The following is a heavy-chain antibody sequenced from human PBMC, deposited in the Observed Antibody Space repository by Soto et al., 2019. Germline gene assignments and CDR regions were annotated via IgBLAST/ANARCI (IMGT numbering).Heavy chain of an antibody. D-gene: IGHD5-18*01. CDR1: GGSISSSSYY. CDR2: IYYSGST. J-gene: IGHJ4*02. V-gene: IGHV4-39*01. CDR3: ASPKSGYSYGYPFDY. Sequence: SETLSLTCTVSGGSISSSSYYWGWIRKPPGKGLEWIGSIYYSGSTYYNPSLKSRVTISVDTSKNQFSLKLSSVTAADTAVYYCASPKSGYSYGYPFDYWGQGTLVTVSS.